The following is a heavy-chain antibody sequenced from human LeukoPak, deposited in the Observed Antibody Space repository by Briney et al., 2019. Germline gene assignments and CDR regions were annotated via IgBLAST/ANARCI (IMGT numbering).Heavy chain of an antibody. D-gene: IGHD6-13*01. Sequence: PSETLSLTCAVYGGSFSGYYWSWIRQPPGKGLEWIGEINHSGSTNYNPSPKSRVTISVDTSKNQFSLKLSSVTAADTAVYYCARVRKSYSSSWFFDYWGQGTLVTVSS. CDR1: GGSFSGYY. J-gene: IGHJ4*02. CDR3: ARVRKSYSSSWFFDY. V-gene: IGHV4-34*01. CDR2: INHSGST.